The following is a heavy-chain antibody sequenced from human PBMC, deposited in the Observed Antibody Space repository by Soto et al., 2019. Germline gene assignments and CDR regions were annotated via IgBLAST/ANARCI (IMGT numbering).Heavy chain of an antibody. CDR3: GRVMSVHGTDGMDV. J-gene: IGHJ6*02. CDR2: VFHGGST. D-gene: IGHD2-8*02. Sequence: QVPLQEPGPGLVKPSGTLSLTCAVSGGSISSSNWWSWVRLPPGKGLEWIGEVFHGGSTNYNPSLKSRVTIPVDKSQNHLSLNLGSLTAADTAVYYCGRVMSVHGTDGMDVWGQGTTVTVSS. CDR1: GGSISSSNW. V-gene: IGHV4-4*02.